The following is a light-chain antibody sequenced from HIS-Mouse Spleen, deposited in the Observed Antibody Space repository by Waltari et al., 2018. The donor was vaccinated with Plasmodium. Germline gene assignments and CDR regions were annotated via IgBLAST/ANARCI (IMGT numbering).Light chain of an antibody. J-gene: IGKJ1*01. Sequence: DIQMTQSPSSLSASVGDRVTITCLASQSISSYLNWYQQKPGKAPKILIYAASSLQRWVPSRFSGSGSGTDFTLSISSLQPEDFATYYCQQSYSTWTFGQGTKVEIK. V-gene: IGKV1-39*01. CDR2: AAS. CDR1: QSISSY. CDR3: QQSYSTWT.